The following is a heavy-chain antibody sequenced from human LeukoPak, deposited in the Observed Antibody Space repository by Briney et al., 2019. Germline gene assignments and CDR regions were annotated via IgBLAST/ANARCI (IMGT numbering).Heavy chain of an antibody. Sequence: TGGSLRLSCAASGFTFSSYAMSWVRQAPGKGLEWVSATGGDGSRTFYADFVKGRFTISRDNSKNTLYLRVDSLRAEDTAVYYCAKYRPGTYRGPGMDVWGQGTTVTVSS. J-gene: IGHJ6*02. D-gene: IGHD3-10*01. CDR2: TGGDGSRT. V-gene: IGHV3-23*01. CDR3: AKYRPGTYRGPGMDV. CDR1: GFTFSSYA.